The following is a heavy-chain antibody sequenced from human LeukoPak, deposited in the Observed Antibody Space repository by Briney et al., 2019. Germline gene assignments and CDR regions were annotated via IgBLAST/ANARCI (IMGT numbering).Heavy chain of an antibody. Sequence: PGGSLRLSCAASGFIFSSFSMNWVRQAPGKGLEWVSYISSSSSAIYDADSVKGRFTISRDNAKNSLYLQMNSLRAEDTAVYYCVRESEGYYYYYAMDVWGQGTTVTVSS. CDR1: GFIFSSFS. J-gene: IGHJ6*02. CDR2: ISSSSSAI. CDR3: VRESEGYYYYYAMDV. V-gene: IGHV3-48*04.